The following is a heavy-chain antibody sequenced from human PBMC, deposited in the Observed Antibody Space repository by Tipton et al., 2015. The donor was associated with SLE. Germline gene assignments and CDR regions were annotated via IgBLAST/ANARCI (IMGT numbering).Heavy chain of an antibody. CDR3: ARRPPYYYDSGAGAFDI. V-gene: IGHV4-34*01. D-gene: IGHD3-22*01. CDR2: INHSGST. Sequence: TLSLTCAVYGGSFSGYYWSWIRQPPGKGLEWTGEINHSGSTHYNPSLKSRVTISVDTSKNQFSLKLSSVTAADTAVYYCARRPPYYYDSGAGAFDIWGQGTMVTVSS. J-gene: IGHJ3*02. CDR1: GGSFSGYY.